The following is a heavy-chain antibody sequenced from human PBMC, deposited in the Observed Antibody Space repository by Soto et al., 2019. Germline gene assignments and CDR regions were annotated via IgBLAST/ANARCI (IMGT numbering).Heavy chain of an antibody. CDR1: GGSISSYY. CDR2: IYYSGST. CDR3: ARGAMVRGVTIGDAFDI. J-gene: IGHJ3*02. Sequence: SSETLSLTCTVSGGSISSYYWSWIRQPPGKGLEWIGYIYYSGSTNYNPSLKSRVTISVDTSKNQFSLKLSSVTAADTAVYYCARGAMVRGVTIGDAFDIWGQGTMVTVSS. D-gene: IGHD3-10*01. V-gene: IGHV4-59*01.